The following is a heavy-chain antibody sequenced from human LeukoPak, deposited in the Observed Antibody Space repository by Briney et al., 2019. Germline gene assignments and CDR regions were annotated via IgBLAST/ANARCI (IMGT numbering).Heavy chain of an antibody. CDR1: GYTFTGYY. CDR3: ARAQWNYMTGGSGY. D-gene: IGHD1-7*01. Sequence: GASVKVSCKASGYTFTGYYMHWVRQAPGQGLEWMGWINPNSGGTNYAQKFQGRVTMTRDTSISTAYMELSRLRSDDTAVYYCARAQWNYMTGGSGYWGQGTLVTVSS. J-gene: IGHJ4*02. V-gene: IGHV1-2*02. CDR2: INPNSGGT.